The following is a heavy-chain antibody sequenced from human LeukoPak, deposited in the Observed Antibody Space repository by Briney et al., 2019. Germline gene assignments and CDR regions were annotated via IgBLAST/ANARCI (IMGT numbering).Heavy chain of an antibody. CDR2: ISGSGSST. J-gene: IGHJ6*03. V-gene: IGHV3-23*01. Sequence: PGGSLRLSCAASGFTFSTYAMSWVRQAPGKGLEWVSAISGSGSSTYYADSVKGRFTISRDNSKNTLYLHMNSLRAEDTAVYFCAKGSKAVLFTRDHYMDVWGKGTTVTISS. CDR3: AKGSKAVLFTRDHYMDV. CDR1: GFTFSTYA. D-gene: IGHD6-19*01.